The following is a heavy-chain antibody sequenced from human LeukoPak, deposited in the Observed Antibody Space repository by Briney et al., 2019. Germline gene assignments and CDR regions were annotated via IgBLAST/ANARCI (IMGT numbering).Heavy chain of an antibody. CDR1: GGSFSIYY. V-gene: IGHV4-4*07. CDR3: ARGPTTVTRAFDY. Sequence: SETLSLTCTVSGGSFSIYYWSWIRQPAGKGLEWIGRIYTSGSTNYNPSLKSRVTMSVDTSKNQFSLNLNSVTAADTAVYYCARGPTTVTRAFDYWAQGTLVTVSS. CDR2: IYTSGST. D-gene: IGHD4-17*01. J-gene: IGHJ4*02.